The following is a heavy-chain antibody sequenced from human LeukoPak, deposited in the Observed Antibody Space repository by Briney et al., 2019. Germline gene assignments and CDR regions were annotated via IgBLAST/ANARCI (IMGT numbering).Heavy chain of an antibody. CDR2: INHSGST. V-gene: IGHV4-34*01. Sequence: PSETLSLTCAVYGGSFSGYYWSWIRQPPGKGLEWIGEINHSGSTNYNPSLKSRVTISVDTSKNQFSLKLSSVTAADTAVYYCARVGGSYYYWGQGTLVTVAS. CDR1: GGSFSGYY. D-gene: IGHD1-26*01. CDR3: ARVGGSYYY. J-gene: IGHJ4*02.